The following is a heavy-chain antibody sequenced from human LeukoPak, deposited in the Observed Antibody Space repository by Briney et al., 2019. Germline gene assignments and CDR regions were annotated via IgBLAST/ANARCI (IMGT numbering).Heavy chain of an antibody. CDR2: INGKRGDT. CDR1: GFTFTDHY. CDR3: ARDHDWGVDY. J-gene: IGHJ4*02. V-gene: IGHV1-2*02. D-gene: IGHD7-27*01. Sequence: ASVKVSCKASGFTFTDHYMHWVRQAPGQGLEWMGWINGKRGDTNYAQNFQDRVTMTRDTSTSTVYMELSRLTVDNTAVYYCARDHDWGVDYWGQGTLVTVSS.